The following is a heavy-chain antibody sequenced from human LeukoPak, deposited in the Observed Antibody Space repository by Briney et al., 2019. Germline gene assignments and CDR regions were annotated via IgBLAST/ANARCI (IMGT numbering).Heavy chain of an antibody. CDR1: GGSISSGSYY. V-gene: IGHV4-61*09. J-gene: IGHJ4*02. Sequence: SQTLSLTCTVSGGSISSGSYYWSWIRQPAGKGLEWIGHIYTSGSTYYNPSLKSRVTISVDTSKNQFSLKLSSVTAADTAVYYCARQATVGRTGGLFDYWGQGTLVTVSS. D-gene: IGHD3-10*01. CDR3: ARQATVGRTGGLFDY. CDR2: IYTSGST.